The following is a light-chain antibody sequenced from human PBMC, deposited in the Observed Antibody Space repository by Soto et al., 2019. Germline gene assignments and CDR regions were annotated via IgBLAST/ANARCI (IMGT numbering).Light chain of an antibody. J-gene: IGLJ2*01. Sequence: QSVLTQPASVSGSPGQSITISCTGTSXDVGGYNYVSWYQQHPGKAPKLMIYEVSNRPSGVSNRFSGSKSGNTASLTISGLQAEGEADYYCSSYTSSSTLVFGGGTKVTVL. CDR1: SXDVGGYNY. V-gene: IGLV2-14*01. CDR2: EVS. CDR3: SSYTSSSTLV.